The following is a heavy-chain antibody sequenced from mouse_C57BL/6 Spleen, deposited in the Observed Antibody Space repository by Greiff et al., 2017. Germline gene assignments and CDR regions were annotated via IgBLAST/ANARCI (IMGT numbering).Heavy chain of an antibody. V-gene: IGHV1-42*01. CDR3: ARVGTGDYFDY. J-gene: IGHJ2*01. D-gene: IGHD3-3*01. Sequence: EVQLQQSGPELVKPGASVKISCKASGYSFTGYYMNWVKQSPEKSLEWIGEINPSTGGTTYNQKFKAKATLTVDKSSSTAYMQLKSLTSEDSAVYYCARVGTGDYFDYWGQGTTLTVSS. CDR1: GYSFTGYY. CDR2: INPSTGGT.